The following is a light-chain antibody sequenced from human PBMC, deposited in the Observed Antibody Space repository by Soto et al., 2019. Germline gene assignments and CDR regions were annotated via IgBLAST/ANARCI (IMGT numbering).Light chain of an antibody. CDR1: QSFLYSSNNKNY. J-gene: IGKJ1*01. Sequence: DIVMTQSPDSLSLSLGERATINCKSSQSFLYSSNNKNYLAWYQQKPGQPPKLLIHWASIRESGVPDRFSGSGSGTDFTLTINSLQAEDVAVYYCQQYYSTPWTFGQGTKVDIK. CDR2: WAS. V-gene: IGKV4-1*01. CDR3: QQYYSTPWT.